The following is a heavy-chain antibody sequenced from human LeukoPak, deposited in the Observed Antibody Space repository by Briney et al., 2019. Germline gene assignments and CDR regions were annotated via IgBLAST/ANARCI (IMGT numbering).Heavy chain of an antibody. V-gene: IGHV4-38-2*01. CDR2: IYHTGSA. J-gene: IGHJ4*02. CDR3: ARYCTSTTCILRGFDY. CDR1: GYSFTSGHY. D-gene: IGHD2-2*01. Sequence: SETLSLTCSVSGYSFTSGHYWGWTRQPPGKGLEWIANIYHTGSAHYNPSLKSRVTISVDTSTNQFSLKLSSVTAADTAVYYCARYCTSTTCILRGFDYWGQGTLVTVSS.